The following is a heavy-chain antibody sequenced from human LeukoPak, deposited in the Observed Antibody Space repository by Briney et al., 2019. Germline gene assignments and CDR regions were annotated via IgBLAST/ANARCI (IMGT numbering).Heavy chain of an antibody. V-gene: IGHV3-33*01. CDR2: IWYNGSNK. CDR1: GFTFSDYG. CDR3: VRELPPVVQYYFDY. J-gene: IGHJ4*02. D-gene: IGHD3-22*01. Sequence: GRSLRLSCAASGFTFSDYGMHWVRQAPGKGLEWVAVIWYNGSNKYYADSVKGRFTISRDNSRNTLYLQMNSLRAEDTAVYYCVRELPPVVQYYFDYWGPGTLVTVSS.